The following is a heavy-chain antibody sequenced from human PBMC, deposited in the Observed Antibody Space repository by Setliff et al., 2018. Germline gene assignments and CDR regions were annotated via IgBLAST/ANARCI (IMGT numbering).Heavy chain of an antibody. CDR1: GFTFSTYW. Sequence: LRLSCTSSGFTFSTYWMSWVRQAPGKGLEWVANIKHDGSEKNYVDSVKGRFTISRDNAENSLYLQMNSLRAEDTAVYYCARDGGEYWGQGTLVTVSS. D-gene: IGHD3-16*01. CDR3: ARDGGEY. V-gene: IGHV3-7*01. CDR2: IKHDGSEK. J-gene: IGHJ4*02.